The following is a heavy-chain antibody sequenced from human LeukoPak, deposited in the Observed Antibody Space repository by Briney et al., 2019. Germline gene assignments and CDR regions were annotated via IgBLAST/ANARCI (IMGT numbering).Heavy chain of an antibody. CDR2: IPYDGRNQ. CDR3: AKDGTIFGVTYLDY. V-gene: IGHV3-30*02. D-gene: IGHD3-3*01. J-gene: IGHJ4*02. CDR1: GFTFSSYG. Sequence: GGSLRLSCVASGFTFSSYGMHWVRQAPGKGLEWVAFIPYDGRNQYFADSVRGRFTISRDISKNTLHLQMNSLRTEDTAVYYCAKDGTIFGVTYLDYWGQGTLVTVSS.